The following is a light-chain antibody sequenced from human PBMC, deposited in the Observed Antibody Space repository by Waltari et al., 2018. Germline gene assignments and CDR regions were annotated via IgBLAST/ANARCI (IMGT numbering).Light chain of an antibody. J-gene: IGKJ5*01. Sequence: EIVLTQSPATLSLSPGERATLSCRASQSVGSFLAWYQQKPGQPPRLLIYDASNRATGIPARFSGSGSGTDFTLTISSLEPEDFAVYYCQQRSNWPPLTFGQGTRLEIK. CDR1: QSVGSF. CDR2: DAS. V-gene: IGKV3-11*01. CDR3: QQRSNWPPLT.